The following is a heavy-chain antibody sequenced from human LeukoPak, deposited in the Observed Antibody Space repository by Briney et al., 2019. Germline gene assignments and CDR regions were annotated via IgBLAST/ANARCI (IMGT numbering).Heavy chain of an antibody. CDR3: AREMYSSSSYKRELHYYYGMDV. V-gene: IGHV3-30-3*01. Sequence: GGSLRLSCAASGFTFSSYAMHWVRQAPGKGLEWVAVISYDGSNKYYADSVKGRFTISRDNSKNTLYLQMNSLRAEDTAVYYCAREMYSSSSYKRELHYYYGMDVWGQGTTVTVSS. CDR1: GFTFSSYA. J-gene: IGHJ6*02. D-gene: IGHD6-13*01. CDR2: ISYDGSNK.